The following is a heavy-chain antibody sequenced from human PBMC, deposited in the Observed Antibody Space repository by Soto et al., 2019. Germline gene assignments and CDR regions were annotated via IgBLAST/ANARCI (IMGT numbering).Heavy chain of an antibody. Sequence: PGGSLRLSCVASGFTFNRHALDWVRQAPGKGLEWVSAISGSGASTYDADSVKGRFTISRDNSNNTLYLQMNSLRAEDTAIYYFASTSEVITVISAFDHWGQGTPVTVSS. CDR1: GFTFNRHA. V-gene: IGHV3-23*01. CDR2: ISGSGAST. CDR3: ASTSEVITVISAFDH. D-gene: IGHD6-19*01. J-gene: IGHJ4*02.